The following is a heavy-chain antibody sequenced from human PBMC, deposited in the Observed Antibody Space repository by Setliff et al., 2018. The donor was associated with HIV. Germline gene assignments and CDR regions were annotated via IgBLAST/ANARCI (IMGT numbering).Heavy chain of an antibody. CDR2: IKQDESEK. D-gene: IGHD7-27*01. J-gene: IGHJ3*02. Sequence: GGSLRLSCAASGFTFSSSWMSWVRQAPGKGLEWVANIKQDESEKFYVDSVKGRFTISRDNAKNTLYLQMNSLRAEDTAVYFCARELPGPPGALDIWGHGTMVTVSS. V-gene: IGHV3-7*01. CDR1: GFTFSSSW. CDR3: ARELPGPPGALDI.